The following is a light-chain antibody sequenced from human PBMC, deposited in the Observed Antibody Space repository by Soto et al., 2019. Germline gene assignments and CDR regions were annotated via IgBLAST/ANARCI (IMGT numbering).Light chain of an antibody. CDR2: EVS. CDR1: SSDVGAYNY. Sequence: SALAQPASVSGSPGQSVTISCTGTSSDVGAYNYVSWYQLHPGKAPKLLISEVSNRPSGVSSRFSGSKSGNTASLTISGLQAEDEADYYCSSYAGSSKVFGTGTKVTVL. CDR3: SSYAGSSKV. V-gene: IGLV2-14*01. J-gene: IGLJ1*01.